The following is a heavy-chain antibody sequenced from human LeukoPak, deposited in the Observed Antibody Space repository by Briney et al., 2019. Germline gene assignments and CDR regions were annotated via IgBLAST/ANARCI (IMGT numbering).Heavy chain of an antibody. Sequence: GGSLRLSCAASGFTFSSYGMHWVRQALGKGLEWVAVISYDGSNKYYADSVKGRFTISRDNSKNTLYLQMNSLRAEDTAVYYCAKEGLRYCSGGSCYSVDYWGQGTLVTVSS. CDR2: ISYDGSNK. CDR1: GFTFSSYG. V-gene: IGHV3-30*18. CDR3: AKEGLRYCSGGSCYSVDY. D-gene: IGHD2-15*01. J-gene: IGHJ4*02.